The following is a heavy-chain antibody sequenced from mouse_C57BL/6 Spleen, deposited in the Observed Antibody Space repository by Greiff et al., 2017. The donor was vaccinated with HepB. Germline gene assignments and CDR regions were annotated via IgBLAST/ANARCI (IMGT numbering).Heavy chain of an antibody. CDR2: INPSTGGT. CDR3: AVYYYGLDY. CDR1: GYSFTGYY. V-gene: IGHV1-42*01. D-gene: IGHD1-1*01. Sequence: EVKLVESGPELVKPGASVKISCKASGYSFTGYYMNWVKQSPEKSLEWIGEINPSTGGTTYKQKFKAKATLTVDKSSSTAYMQLKSLTSEDSAVYYCAVYYYGLDYWGQGTTLTVSS. J-gene: IGHJ2*01.